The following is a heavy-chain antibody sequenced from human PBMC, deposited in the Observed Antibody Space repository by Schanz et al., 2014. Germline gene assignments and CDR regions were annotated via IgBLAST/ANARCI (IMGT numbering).Heavy chain of an antibody. CDR3: VKARRKSNCSGGRCFHYSYYGMDV. CDR1: GFTFSSYG. J-gene: IGHJ6*02. D-gene: IGHD2-15*01. CDR2: IWYDENNK. V-gene: IGHV3-33*06. Sequence: QVQLVESGGGVVQFGRSLRLSCVASGFTFSSYGMHWVRQAPGKGLEWVAVIWYDENNKYYADSVKGRFTMSRDNSKNILYLQMNSLRAEDTAVYYCVKARRKSNCSGGRCFHYSYYGMDVWGQGTTXTVSS.